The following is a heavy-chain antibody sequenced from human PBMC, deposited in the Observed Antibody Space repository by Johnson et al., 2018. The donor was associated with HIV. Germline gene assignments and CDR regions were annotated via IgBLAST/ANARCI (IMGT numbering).Heavy chain of an antibody. CDR3: ARESDSSGYYSDAFDI. CDR1: GFTFDDYG. J-gene: IGHJ3*02. D-gene: IGHD3-22*01. Sequence: VQLVESGGGVVRPGGSLRVSCAASGFTFDDYGMNWVRQAPGKGLEWVSGINWNGDSTGYADSVKGRFTISRDNAKNSLYLQMNSLRAEDTALYYCARESDSSGYYSDAFDIWGQGTMVTVSS. CDR2: INWNGDST. V-gene: IGHV3-20*04.